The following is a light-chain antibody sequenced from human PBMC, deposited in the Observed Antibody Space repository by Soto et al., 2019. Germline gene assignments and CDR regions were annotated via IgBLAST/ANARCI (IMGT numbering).Light chain of an antibody. Sequence: QSVLTQPPSVSGAPGQRVTISCTGSSSNIGAGYDVHWYQQIRGITPKLLIYSNKNRPSGVPDRFSGSKSGTSASLAITGLQAEDEGDYYCQSYDSRLSGYVFGTGTKLTVL. CDR2: SNK. CDR3: QSYDSRLSGYV. V-gene: IGLV1-40*01. CDR1: SSNIGAGYD. J-gene: IGLJ1*01.